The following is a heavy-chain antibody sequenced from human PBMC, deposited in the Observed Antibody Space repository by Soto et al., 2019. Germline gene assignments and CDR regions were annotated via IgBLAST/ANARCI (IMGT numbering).Heavy chain of an antibody. Sequence: QVQLVQSGAEVKKPGASVTVSCKVSGYTFTTYGISWVRQAPGQGLEWMGWISTSNGGTNYAQNLQGRVTMTTDTSKSNGYLELRSLRSDGHAVYYCARDVGNGFGYGYGYWGQGTLVTVSS. CDR3: ARDVGNGFGYGYGY. V-gene: IGHV1-18*01. CDR1: GYTFTTYG. D-gene: IGHD5-18*01. CDR2: ISTSNGGT. J-gene: IGHJ4*02.